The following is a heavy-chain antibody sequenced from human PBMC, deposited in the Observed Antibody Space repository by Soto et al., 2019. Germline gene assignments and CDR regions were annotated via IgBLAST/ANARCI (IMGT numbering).Heavy chain of an antibody. D-gene: IGHD4-17*01. V-gene: IGHV4-59*08. Sequence: QVQLQESGPGLVKPSETLSLTCTVSGGSISSYYWSWIRQPPGKGLEWIGYIYYSGSTNYNPSLSSRFPIPVDTSKNQFSLKLSSVTAADTAVYYCARRYGPGFDYWGQGTLVTVSS. CDR3: ARRYGPGFDY. CDR1: GGSISSYY. J-gene: IGHJ4*02. CDR2: IYYSGST.